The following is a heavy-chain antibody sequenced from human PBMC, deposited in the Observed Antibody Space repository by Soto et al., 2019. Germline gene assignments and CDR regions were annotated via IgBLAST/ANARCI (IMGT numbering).Heavy chain of an antibody. J-gene: IGHJ4*02. Sequence: GGSLRLSCAASGFTFSSYGMHWVRQAPGKGLEWVAVISYDGSNKYYADSVKGRFTISRDNSKNTLYLQMNSLRAEDTAVYYCAKDELLVPFDYWGQGTLVTVS. CDR1: GFTFSSYG. V-gene: IGHV3-30*18. D-gene: IGHD1-26*01. CDR2: ISYDGSNK. CDR3: AKDELLVPFDY.